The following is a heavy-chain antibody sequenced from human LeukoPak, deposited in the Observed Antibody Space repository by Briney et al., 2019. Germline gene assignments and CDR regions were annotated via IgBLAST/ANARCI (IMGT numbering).Heavy chain of an antibody. Sequence: GGSLRLSCAASGFTFNAYSMNWVRQAPGKGLDWVSSISSSGDYIYYADSLKGRFTISRDNAKNSLFLQMNSLRAEDTAVYYCARDGVPAYYYAMDVWGQGTTVTVSS. D-gene: IGHD3-16*01. V-gene: IGHV3-21*01. CDR3: ARDGVPAYYYAMDV. CDR1: GFTFNAYS. CDR2: ISSSGDYI. J-gene: IGHJ6*02.